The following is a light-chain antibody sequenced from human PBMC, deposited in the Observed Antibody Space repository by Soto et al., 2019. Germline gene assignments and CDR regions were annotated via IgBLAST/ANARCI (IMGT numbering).Light chain of an antibody. CDR1: SSDVGTYNL. CDR3: CSYAGSSTYV. CDR2: EGS. J-gene: IGLJ1*01. V-gene: IGLV2-23*01. Sequence: QSVLTQPASVSGSPGQSITISCTGTSSDVGTYNLVSWYQQHPGKAPKLIISEGSKRPSGVSNRFSGSKSGNTASLTISGLQAEDEADYYCCSYAGSSTYVFGTGTKVTVL.